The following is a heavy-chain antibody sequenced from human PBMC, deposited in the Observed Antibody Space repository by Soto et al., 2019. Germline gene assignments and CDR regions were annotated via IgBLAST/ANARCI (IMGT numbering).Heavy chain of an antibody. V-gene: IGHV3-30*18. CDR3: AKVSVQWQPRYFDY. Sequence: GGSLRLSCAASGFTFSSYGMHWVRQAPGKGLEWVAVISYDGSNKYYADSVKGRFTISRDNSKNTLHLQMNSLRAEDTAVYYCAKVSVQWQPRYFDYWGQGTLVTVSS. D-gene: IGHD1-26*01. CDR2: ISYDGSNK. J-gene: IGHJ4*02. CDR1: GFTFSSYG.